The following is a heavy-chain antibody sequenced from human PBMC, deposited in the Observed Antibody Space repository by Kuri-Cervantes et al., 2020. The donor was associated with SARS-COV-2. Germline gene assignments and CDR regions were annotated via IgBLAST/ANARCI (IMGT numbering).Heavy chain of an antibody. CDR2: INPNSGGT. J-gene: IGHJ3*02. D-gene: IGHD3-16*02. V-gene: IGHV1-2*04. Sequence: ASVKVSCKASGYTFTDYYIHRVRQAPGQGLEWMGWINPNSGGTNSAQKFEVWVIMTRDTSISTAYMELSRLRSDDTAVYYCARGPSWGYFWGTDRGGGDSFDIWGQGTMVTVSS. CDR3: ARGPSWGYFWGTDRGGGDSFDI. CDR1: GYTFTDYY.